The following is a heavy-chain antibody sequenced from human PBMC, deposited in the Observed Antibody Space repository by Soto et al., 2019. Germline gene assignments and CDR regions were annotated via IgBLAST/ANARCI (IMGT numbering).Heavy chain of an antibody. CDR2: ISGRGATS. J-gene: IGHJ6*02. CDR1: GFTFSSFD. Sequence: GGSLRLSCAASGFTFSSFDMSWVRQAPGKGLEWVSGISGRGATSYYTDSVKGRFTISRDNSKNTLYLQMNSLRAEDTAVYYCAKDGYSIRWQYYYGMDVWGQGTTVTVSS. CDR3: AKDGYSIRWQYYYGMDV. V-gene: IGHV3-23*01. D-gene: IGHD6-13*01.